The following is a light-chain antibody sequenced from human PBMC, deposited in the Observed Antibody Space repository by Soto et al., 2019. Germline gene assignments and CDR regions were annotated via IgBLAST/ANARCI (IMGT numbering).Light chain of an antibody. CDR2: GAS. Sequence: IVLAQSPATISVPPGETATLSCRASQSVSTNLAWYQQNPGQAPRLLISGASTRATGIPARFSGSGSGTEFTLTINSLQSEDFAVYYCQPYNNWPLTFGGGTKVDIK. CDR3: QPYNNWPLT. J-gene: IGKJ4*01. V-gene: IGKV3-15*01. CDR1: QSVSTN.